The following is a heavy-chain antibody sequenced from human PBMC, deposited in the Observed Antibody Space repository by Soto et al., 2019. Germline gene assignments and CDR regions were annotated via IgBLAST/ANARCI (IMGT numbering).Heavy chain of an antibody. CDR1: GGSISSAPSY. V-gene: IGHV4-39*01. CDR3: VGFRSSTIFSH. J-gene: IGHJ4*02. CDR2: VFYDGHT. Sequence: SETLSLTCTVAGGSISSAPSYWAWIRQPPGKGLEWIGHVFYDGHTNYSPSLGSRVSISADTSKNQFSLRLNSMTAADAAIYFCVGFRSSTIFSHWGQGTLVTVSS. D-gene: IGHD3-9*01.